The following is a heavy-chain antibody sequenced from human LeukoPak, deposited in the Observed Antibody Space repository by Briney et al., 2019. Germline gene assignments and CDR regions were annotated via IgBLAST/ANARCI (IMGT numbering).Heavy chain of an antibody. CDR2: MNPNSGNT. CDR3: ARAAVATRRGSWFDP. D-gene: IGHD5-12*01. Sequence: ASVKVSCKASGYTFTSYYMHWVRQAPGQGLEWMGWMNPNSGNTGYAQKFQGRVTMTRNTSINTAYMELSSLRSEDTAVYYCARAAVATRRGSWFDPWGQGTLVTVSS. CDR1: GYTFTSYY. J-gene: IGHJ5*02. V-gene: IGHV1-8*02.